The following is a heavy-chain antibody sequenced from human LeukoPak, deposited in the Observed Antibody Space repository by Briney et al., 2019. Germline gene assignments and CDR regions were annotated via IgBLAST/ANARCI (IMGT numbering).Heavy chain of an antibody. V-gene: IGHV3-23*01. CDR1: GFTLSSYG. CDR3: ASSSSLYSGLDY. CDR2: ISGSGGST. Sequence: GGSLRLSCAASGFTLSSYGMSWVRQAPGKGLEWVSAISGSGGSTYYADSVKGRFTISRDNSKNTLYLQMNSLRAEDTAVYYCASSSSLYSGLDYWGQGTLVTVSS. D-gene: IGHD6-13*01. J-gene: IGHJ4*02.